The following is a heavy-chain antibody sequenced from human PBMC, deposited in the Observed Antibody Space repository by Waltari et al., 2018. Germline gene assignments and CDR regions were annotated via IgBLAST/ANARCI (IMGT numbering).Heavy chain of an antibody. D-gene: IGHD3-10*01. CDR1: GYPFTSYA. J-gene: IGHJ5*02. Sequence: QVQLVQSGAEVKKPGASVKVSCKASGYPFTSYAMHWVRQAPGPRLGWMGWINAGNGNTKYSQKFQGRVTITRDTSASTAYMELSSLRSEDTAVYYCARDFSGLLWFGESTPYNWFDPWGQGTLVTVSS. CDR2: INAGNGNT. V-gene: IGHV1-3*01. CDR3: ARDFSGLLWFGESTPYNWFDP.